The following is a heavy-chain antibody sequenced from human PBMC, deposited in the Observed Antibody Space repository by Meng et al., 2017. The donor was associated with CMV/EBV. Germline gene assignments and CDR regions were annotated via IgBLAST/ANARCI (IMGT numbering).Heavy chain of an antibody. Sequence: ASVKVSCKASGYTFTSYDINWVRQATGQGLEWMGWMNPNSGNTGYAQKFQGRVTMTRNTSISTAYMELSSLRSEDTAVYYCARLLTIAAAGRNAFDIWGQGTMVTVSS. D-gene: IGHD6-13*01. CDR1: GYTFTSYD. CDR2: MNPNSGNT. CDR3: ARLLTIAAAGRNAFDI. V-gene: IGHV1-8*01. J-gene: IGHJ3*02.